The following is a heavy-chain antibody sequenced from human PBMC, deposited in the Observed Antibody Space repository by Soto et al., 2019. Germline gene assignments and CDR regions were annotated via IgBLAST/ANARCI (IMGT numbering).Heavy chain of an antibody. J-gene: IGHJ3*02. CDR3: ATAGTDFDI. CDR2: ISYDGSKT. V-gene: IGHV3-30-3*01. Sequence: QVQMVESGGGVVQPGRSLRLSCVASGFAFNTYAMHWVRQTPDRGLEWVAAISYDGSKTYHADSVKGRFTISRDDSKNTLYLQMNSLRTEDTAVYYCATAGTDFDIWGQGTMVIVSS. CDR1: GFAFNTYA.